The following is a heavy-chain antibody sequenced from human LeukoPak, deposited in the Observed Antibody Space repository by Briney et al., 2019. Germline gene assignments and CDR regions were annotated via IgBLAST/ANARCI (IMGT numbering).Heavy chain of an antibody. J-gene: IGHJ3*02. Sequence: GASVKVSCKASGYTFTSYDINWVRQATGRGLEWMGWMNPDSGNTGYAQKFQGRVTITRNTSISTAYMELSSLRSEDTAVYYCARANLPDAFDIWGQGTMVTVSS. CDR3: ARANLPDAFDI. V-gene: IGHV1-8*03. CDR2: MNPDSGNT. CDR1: GYTFTSYD.